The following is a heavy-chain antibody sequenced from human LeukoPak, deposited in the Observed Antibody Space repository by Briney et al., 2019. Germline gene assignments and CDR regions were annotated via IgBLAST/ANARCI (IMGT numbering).Heavy chain of an antibody. D-gene: IGHD3-3*01. J-gene: IGHJ5*02. Sequence: ASVKVSCKASGYTFTGYYMHWVRQAPGQGLGWMGWINPNSGGTNYAQKFQGRVTMTRDTSISTAYMELSRLRSDDTAVYYCARDPYDFWSGKGYNWFDPWGQGTLVTVSS. CDR1: GYTFTGYY. V-gene: IGHV1-2*02. CDR3: ARDPYDFWSGKGYNWFDP. CDR2: INPNSGGT.